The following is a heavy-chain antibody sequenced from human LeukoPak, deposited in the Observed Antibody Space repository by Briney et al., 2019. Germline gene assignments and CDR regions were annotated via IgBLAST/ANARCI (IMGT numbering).Heavy chain of an antibody. J-gene: IGHJ4*02. CDR1: GGSISSSNW. CDR2: IYQSGST. Sequence: SETLSLTCAVSGGSISSSNWWSWVRQPPGEGLGWIGEIYQSGSTNYNPSLKSRVTISVDKSKNQFSLKLSSVTAADTAVYYCASRVAGEYFDYWGQGTLVTVSS. V-gene: IGHV4-4*02. D-gene: IGHD6-19*01. CDR3: ASRVAGEYFDY.